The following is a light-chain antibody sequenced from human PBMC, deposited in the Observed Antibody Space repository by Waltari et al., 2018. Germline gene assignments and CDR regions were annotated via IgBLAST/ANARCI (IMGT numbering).Light chain of an antibody. CDR3: QERDSWLWT. CDR1: QIVTNN. V-gene: IGKV3-15*01. Sequence: EIVVTQSPPPLSLSPGESVTLSCRPSQIVTNNFAWFQQRPVQTPGLLIYNASTRATGIPARFSGSGSGTDFTLTINSLQPEDLAIYYCQERDSWLWTFGQGTKV. J-gene: IGKJ1*01. CDR2: NAS.